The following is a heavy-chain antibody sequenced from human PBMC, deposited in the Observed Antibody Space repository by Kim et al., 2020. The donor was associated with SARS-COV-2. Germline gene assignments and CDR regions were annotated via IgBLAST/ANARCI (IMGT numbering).Heavy chain of an antibody. D-gene: IGHD6-19*01. V-gene: IGHV4-4*02. Sequence: SETLSLTCAVSGGSISSSHWWIWVRQPPGKGLEWIGEIYHIGSTNYNPSLESRVTISVDKSKNQFSLKLSSVTAADTAVYYCARNHGYSTGWYYFEYWGQGTLVTVS. CDR3: ARNHGYSTGWYYFEY. CDR2: IYHIGST. CDR1: GGSISSSHW. J-gene: IGHJ4*02.